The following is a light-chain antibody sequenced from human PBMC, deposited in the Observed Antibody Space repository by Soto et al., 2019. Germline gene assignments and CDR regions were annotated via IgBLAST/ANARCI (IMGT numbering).Light chain of an antibody. CDR3: SSYTSSSTPFV. V-gene: IGLV2-14*01. Sequence: QSVLTQPASVSGSPGQSITISCTGTSSDVGGYNYVSWYQQHPGKAPKLMIYEVSNRPSGVSNRFSGSKSGNTASLTISGRQAEAEADYDCSSYTSSSTPFVFGTGTKLTVL. J-gene: IGLJ1*01. CDR1: SSDVGGYNY. CDR2: EVS.